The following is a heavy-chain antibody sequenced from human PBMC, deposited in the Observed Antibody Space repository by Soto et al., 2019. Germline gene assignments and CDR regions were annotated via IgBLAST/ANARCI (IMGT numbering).Heavy chain of an antibody. J-gene: IGHJ4*02. CDR1: GFTFSSYA. Sequence: GGSLRLSCAASGFTFSSYAMSWVRQAPGKGLEWVSAISGSGGSTYYADSVKGRFTISRDNSKNTLYLQMNSLRAEDTAVYYCAKDPHGITKVRGVTRDYWGQGTLDTVSS. CDR3: AKDPHGITKVRGVTRDY. V-gene: IGHV3-23*01. D-gene: IGHD3-10*01. CDR2: ISGSGGST.